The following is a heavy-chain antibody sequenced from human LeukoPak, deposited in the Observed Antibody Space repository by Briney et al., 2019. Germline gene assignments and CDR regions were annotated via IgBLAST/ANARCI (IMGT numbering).Heavy chain of an antibody. CDR2: IYHSGST. V-gene: IGHV4-38-2*02. J-gene: IGHJ3*02. D-gene: IGHD1-26*01. CDR1: GYSISSGYY. CDR3: ARDLVGATSGAFDI. Sequence: SETLSLTCTVSGYSISSGYYWGWIRQPPGKGLEWIGSIYHSGSTYYNPSLKSRVTIPVDTSKNQFSLKLSSVTAADTAVYHCARDLVGATSGAFDIWGQGTMVTVSS.